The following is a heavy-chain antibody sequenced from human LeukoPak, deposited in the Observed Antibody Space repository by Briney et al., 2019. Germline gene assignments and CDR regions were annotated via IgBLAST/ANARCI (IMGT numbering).Heavy chain of an antibody. CDR1: GFTFSSYA. J-gene: IGHJ3*02. CDR3: ATYNYAGDFDI. D-gene: IGHD3-16*01. V-gene: IGHV3-23*01. Sequence: GGSLRLSCAASGFTFSSYAMSWVRQAPGKGLEWVSAISGSGGSTYYADSVKGRFTISRDNSKKTLYLQMNSLRAEDAAVYYCATYNYAGDFDIWGQGTMVTVSS. CDR2: ISGSGGST.